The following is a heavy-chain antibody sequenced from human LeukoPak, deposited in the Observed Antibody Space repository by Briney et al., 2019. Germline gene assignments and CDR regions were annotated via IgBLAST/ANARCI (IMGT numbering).Heavy chain of an antibody. V-gene: IGHV4-39*07. Sequence: SETLSLTCTVSGGSISSSSYYWGWIRQPPGKGLEWIGSIYHSGSTNYNPALKSRVTISLETSKNQFSLELNSVTAADTAVYYCARRPDGFDIWGQGTMVTVSS. CDR2: IYHSGST. CDR3: ARRPDGFDI. CDR1: GGSISSSSYY. J-gene: IGHJ3*02.